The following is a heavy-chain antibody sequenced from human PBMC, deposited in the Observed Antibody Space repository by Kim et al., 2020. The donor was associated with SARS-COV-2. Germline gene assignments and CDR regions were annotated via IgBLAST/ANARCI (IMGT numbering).Heavy chain of an antibody. CDR3: ARVFYPVTTGYFDY. CDR1: GYTFTSYG. CDR2: ISAYNGNT. D-gene: IGHD4-17*01. V-gene: IGHV1-18*01. J-gene: IGHJ4*02. Sequence: ASVKVSCKASGYTFTSYGISWVRQAPGQGLEWMGWISAYNGNTNYAQKLQGRVTMTTDTSTSTAYMELRSLRSDDTAVYYCARVFYPVTTGYFDYWGQGTLVTVSS.